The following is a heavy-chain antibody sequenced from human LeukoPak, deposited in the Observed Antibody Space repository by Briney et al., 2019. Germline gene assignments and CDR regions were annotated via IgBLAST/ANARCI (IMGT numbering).Heavy chain of an antibody. J-gene: IGHJ3*02. Sequence: SDTLSLTCTVSGASISSSSYYWGWIRQPPGKGLEWIGSVYYSGSTYYNPSLKSRVTISVDTSKNQFSLKLSSVTAADTAVYYCARRIRYYDSSGYFAFDIWGQGTMVTVSS. D-gene: IGHD3-22*01. CDR3: ARRIRYYDSSGYFAFDI. CDR2: VYYSGST. CDR1: GASISSSSYY. V-gene: IGHV4-39*01.